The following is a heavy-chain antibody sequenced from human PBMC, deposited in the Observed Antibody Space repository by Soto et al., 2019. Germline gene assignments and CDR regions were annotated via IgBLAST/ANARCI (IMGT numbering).Heavy chain of an antibody. Sequence: EVQLVESGGGLVKPGGSLRFSCAGSDFNFTSHSMNWVRHAPGKGLEWVSSISRTSNYIYYADSVKGRFTISRDNAKNSLYLQMNSLRAEDTAVYYCARGVDIVLTTHDPFDVWGQGAVVSVSS. D-gene: IGHD5-12*01. CDR1: DFNFTSHS. J-gene: IGHJ3*01. CDR2: ISRTSNYI. V-gene: IGHV3-21*01. CDR3: ARGVDIVLTTHDPFDV.